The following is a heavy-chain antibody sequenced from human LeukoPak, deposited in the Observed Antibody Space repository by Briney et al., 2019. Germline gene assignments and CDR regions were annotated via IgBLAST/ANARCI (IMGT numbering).Heavy chain of an antibody. CDR3: TKVTDSSSWYYYYYMDV. D-gene: IGHD6-13*01. Sequence: PGGSLRLSCAASGFTFSSYAMSWARQAPGKGLEWVSALSGSGGSTYYADSVKGRLTISRDNSKNTLYLKMNSLRAEDTAVYYCTKVTDSSSWYYYYYMDVWGKGTTVTVSS. J-gene: IGHJ6*03. CDR1: GFTFSSYA. V-gene: IGHV3-23*01. CDR2: LSGSGGST.